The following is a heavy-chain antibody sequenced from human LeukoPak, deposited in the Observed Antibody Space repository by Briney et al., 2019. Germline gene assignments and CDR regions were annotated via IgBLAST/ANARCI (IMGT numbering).Heavy chain of an antibody. J-gene: IGHJ4*01. CDR2: ISGSGGST. V-gene: IGHV3-23*01. Sequence: GGSLRLSCAASGFTFSSYAMSWVRQAPGKGLEWVSAISGSGGSTYYADSVKGRFTISRDNSKNTLYLQMNSLRAEDTAVYYCAKDPGDIAATAYYFDYWGRGTLVTVSS. CDR1: GFTFSSYA. D-gene: IGHD6-13*01. CDR3: AKDPGDIAATAYYFDY.